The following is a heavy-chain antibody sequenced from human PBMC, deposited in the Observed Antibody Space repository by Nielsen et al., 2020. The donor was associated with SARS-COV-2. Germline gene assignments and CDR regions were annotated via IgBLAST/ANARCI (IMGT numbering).Heavy chain of an antibody. CDR2: INPSGSGT. Sequence: GESLKISCAASGFTFSSYGMHWVRQAPGQGLVWVSRINPSGSGTAYADSVKGRFAVSRDNAGNTVVLQIHSLRVEDTAVYYCAGGADFWSGTQRYYMDVWGKGTTVTVS. V-gene: IGHV3-74*01. D-gene: IGHD3-3*01. CDR1: GFTFSSYG. J-gene: IGHJ6*03. CDR3: AGGADFWSGTQRYYMDV.